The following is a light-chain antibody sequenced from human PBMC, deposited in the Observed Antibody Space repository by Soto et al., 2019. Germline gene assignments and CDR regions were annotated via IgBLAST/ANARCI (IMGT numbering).Light chain of an antibody. J-gene: IGLJ1*01. CDR3: TSSTSDSLYV. Sequence: QSALTQPASVSGSPGQSITISCTGTSSDVGGSKYVSWYQQYPGKVPKLLINKVSNRPSGVSNRFSGSKSGNTASLTISGLLAEDEADYFCTSSTSDSLYVFGTGTKVTGL. CDR1: SSDVGGSKY. V-gene: IGLV2-14*01. CDR2: KVS.